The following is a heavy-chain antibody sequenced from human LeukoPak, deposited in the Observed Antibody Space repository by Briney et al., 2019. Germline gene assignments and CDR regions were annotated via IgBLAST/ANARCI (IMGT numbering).Heavy chain of an antibody. CDR2: ISSSSSYI. J-gene: IGHJ4*02. Sequence: GGSLRLSCAASGFTFSSYAMHWVRQAPGKGLEWVSSISSSSSYIYYADSVKGRFTISRDNAKNSLYLQMNSLRAEDTAVYYCARDVNWRNFDYWGQGTLVTVSS. V-gene: IGHV3-21*01. CDR3: ARDVNWRNFDY. D-gene: IGHD1-1*01. CDR1: GFTFSSYA.